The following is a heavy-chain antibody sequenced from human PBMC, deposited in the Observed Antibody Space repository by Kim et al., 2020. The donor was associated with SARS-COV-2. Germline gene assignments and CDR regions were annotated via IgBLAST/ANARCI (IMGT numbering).Heavy chain of an antibody. Sequence: GGSLRLSCAASGFTFSSYAMSWVRQAPGKGLEWVSAISGSGGSTYYADSVKGRFTISRDNSKNTLYLQMNSLRAEDTAVYYCAKGGYDEDRGVYGMDVWGQGTTVTVSS. D-gene: IGHD5-12*01. J-gene: IGHJ6*02. CDR1: GFTFSSYA. V-gene: IGHV3-23*01. CDR3: AKGGYDEDRGVYGMDV. CDR2: ISGSGGST.